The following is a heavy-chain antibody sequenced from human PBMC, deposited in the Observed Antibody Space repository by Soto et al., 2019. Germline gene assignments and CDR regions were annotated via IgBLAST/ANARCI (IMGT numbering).Heavy chain of an antibody. CDR1: GFTFSSYA. J-gene: IGHJ2*01. V-gene: IGHV3-23*01. CDR3: AKRTVGWYFDL. D-gene: IGHD4-17*01. CDR2: ISGSGGST. Sequence: GXSLILSCAASGFTFSSYAMNCVRQAPGKGLEWVSVISGSGGSTYYADAVKGRFTISRDNSKNTLYLQMNSLRAEDTAVYYCAKRTVGWYFDLWGRGTLVTVSS.